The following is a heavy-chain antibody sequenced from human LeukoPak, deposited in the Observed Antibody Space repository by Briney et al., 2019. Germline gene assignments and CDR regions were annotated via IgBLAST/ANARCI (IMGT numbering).Heavy chain of an antibody. J-gene: IGHJ4*02. CDR3: ARDSRMTTVTTSGDY. CDR2: ISGSGGST. D-gene: IGHD4-17*01. Sequence: GGSLRLSCAASGFTFSSYAMSWVRQAPGKGLEWVSAISGSGGSTYYADSVKGRFTISRDNAKNSLYLQMNSLRAEDTAVYYCARDSRMTTVTTSGDYWGQGTLVTVSS. CDR1: GFTFSSYA. V-gene: IGHV3-23*01.